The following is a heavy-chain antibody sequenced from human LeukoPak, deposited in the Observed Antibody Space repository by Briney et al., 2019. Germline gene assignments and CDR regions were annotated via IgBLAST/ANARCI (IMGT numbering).Heavy chain of an antibody. CDR2: ISGSGGST. CDR3: AQGGYSYGPRGDYFDY. D-gene: IGHD5-18*01. J-gene: IGHJ4*02. CDR1: GFTFSSYA. Sequence: GWSLRLSCAASGFTFSSYAMSWVRQAPGKGVEGVSAISGSGGSTYYADSVYGRFTISRDNSKNTMYLQMNGLRAEDTAVYYCAQGGYSYGPRGDYFDYWGQGTLVTVSS. V-gene: IGHV3-23*01.